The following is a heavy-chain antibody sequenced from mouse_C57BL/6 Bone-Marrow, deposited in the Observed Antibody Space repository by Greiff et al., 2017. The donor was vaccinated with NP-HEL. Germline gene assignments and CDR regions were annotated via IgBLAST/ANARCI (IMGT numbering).Heavy chain of an antibody. D-gene: IGHD2-5*01. V-gene: IGHV10-3*01. CDR1: GFTFNTYA. J-gene: IGHJ4*01. CDR3: VRDNPPNYYSNYESAMDY. CDR2: IRSKSSNYAT. Sequence: EVMLVESGGGLVQPKGSLKLSCAASGFTFNTYAMHWVRQAPGKGLEWVARIRSKSSNYATYYADSVKDRFTISRDDSQSMLYLQMNNLKTEDTAMYYCVRDNPPNYYSNYESAMDYWGQGTSVTVSS.